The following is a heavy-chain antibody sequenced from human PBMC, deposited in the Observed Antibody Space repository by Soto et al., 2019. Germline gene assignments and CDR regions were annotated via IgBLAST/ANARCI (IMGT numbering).Heavy chain of an antibody. CDR1: GGSIRSSSYY. V-gene: IGHV4-39*01. CDR2: IYYSGST. CDR3: ARRQSLGYYYYYGMDV. Sequence: SETLSLTGTVSGGSIRSSSYYWGWIRQPPGKGLEWIGSIYYSGSTYYNPSLKSRVTISVDTSKNQFSLKLSSVNAADTAVYYCARRQSLGYYYYYGMDVWGQGTTVTAP. J-gene: IGHJ6*02. D-gene: IGHD6-25*01.